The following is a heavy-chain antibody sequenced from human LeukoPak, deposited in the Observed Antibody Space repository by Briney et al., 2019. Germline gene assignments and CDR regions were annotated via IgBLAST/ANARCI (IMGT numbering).Heavy chain of an antibody. Sequence: ASVKVSCKASGYTFTGYYIHWVRQAPGQGLEWMGWINPNSSGTNYAQKFQGRVTMTRDTSISTAYMELSRLRSDDTAVYYCATGYSPLYYFDYWGQGTLVTVSS. CDR1: GYTFTGYY. V-gene: IGHV1-2*02. CDR3: ATGYSPLYYFDY. J-gene: IGHJ4*02. CDR2: INPNSSGT. D-gene: IGHD6-13*01.